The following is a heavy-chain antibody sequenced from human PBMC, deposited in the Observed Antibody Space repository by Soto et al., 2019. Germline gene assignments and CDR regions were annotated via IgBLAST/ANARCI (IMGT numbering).Heavy chain of an antibody. CDR2: TYYRSKLYN. CDR3: ARDRVEMDKRGLDDAFDR. Sequence: PSHPLSLTCTISGDSFSSNSAAWNWIRQSPSIVLEWLVRTYYRSKLYNDYAVSVKSRITINPDTSKNHFSLQLNSVTPEETAVYYCARDRVEMDKRGLDDAFDRWGQGSMVTVS. D-gene: IGHD2-2*03. V-gene: IGHV6-1*01. J-gene: IGHJ3*02. CDR1: GDSFSSNSAA.